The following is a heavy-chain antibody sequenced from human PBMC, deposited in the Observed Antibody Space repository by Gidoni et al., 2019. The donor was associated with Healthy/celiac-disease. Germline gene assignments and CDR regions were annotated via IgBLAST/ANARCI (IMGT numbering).Heavy chain of an antibody. V-gene: IGHV1-69*01. J-gene: IGHJ5*02. Sequence: QVQLVQSGAEVKKPGSSVKVSCKASGGTFSSYDISWVRQAPGQGLEWMGGIIPIFGTANYAQKFQGRVTITADESTSTAYMELSSLRSEDTAVYYCARDGGLRVGATGGWFDPWGQGTLVTVSS. CDR2: IIPIFGTA. CDR1: GGTFSSYD. D-gene: IGHD1-26*01. CDR3: ARDGGLRVGATGGWFDP.